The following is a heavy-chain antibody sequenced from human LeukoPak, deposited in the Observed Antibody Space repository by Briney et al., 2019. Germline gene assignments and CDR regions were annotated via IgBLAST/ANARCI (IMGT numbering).Heavy chain of an antibody. CDR1: GFTFSSFA. CDR2: ISYDGSNK. CDR3: ASEGGTGFDY. J-gene: IGHJ4*02. V-gene: IGHV3-30*04. D-gene: IGHD1-1*01. Sequence: GRSLRLSCAASGFTFSSFAMLWVRQAPGKGLEWVAVISYDGSNKYYADSVKGRFTISRDNSKNTLYLQMNSLRAEDTAVYYCASEGGTGFDYWGQGTLVTVSS.